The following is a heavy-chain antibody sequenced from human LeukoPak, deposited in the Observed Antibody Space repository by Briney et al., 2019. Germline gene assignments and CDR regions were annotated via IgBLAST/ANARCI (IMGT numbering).Heavy chain of an antibody. V-gene: IGHV3-23*01. D-gene: IGHD3-10*01. CDR1: GFTFSSYA. CDR3: AKSAVRGVTRVYFDY. Sequence: PGGSLRLSCAASGFTFSSYAMSWVRQAPGKGLEWVPAISGSGGSTYYADSVKGRFTISRDNSKNTLYLQMNGLRAEDTAVYYCAKSAVRGVTRVYFDYWGQGTLVTVSS. J-gene: IGHJ4*02. CDR2: ISGSGGST.